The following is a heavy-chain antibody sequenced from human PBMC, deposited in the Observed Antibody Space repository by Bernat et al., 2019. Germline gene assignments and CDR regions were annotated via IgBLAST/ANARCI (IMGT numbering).Heavy chain of an antibody. CDR2: IYYSGTT. V-gene: IGHV4-39*01. D-gene: IGHD1-26*01. CDR3: ARGGANDWFDP. Sequence: QLQLQESGPGLVKPSETLSLTCTVSGGSISSGSYYWGWIHQPPGKGLEWIGSIYYSGTTYYNPSLKSRVTISVDTSKNPFSLRLSSVTAADTAVYYCARGGANDWFDPWGQGTLVTVSS. CDR1: GGSISSGSYY. J-gene: IGHJ5*02.